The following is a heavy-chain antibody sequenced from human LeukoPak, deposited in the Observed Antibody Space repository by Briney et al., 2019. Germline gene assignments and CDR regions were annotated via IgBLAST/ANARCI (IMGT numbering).Heavy chain of an antibody. D-gene: IGHD6-13*01. V-gene: IGHV3-30-3*01. Sequence: GGSLRLSCAASGFTFSDYTMDWVRQAPGKGLEWVAVISYDGTSKYYADSVKGRFTISRDNSKNTLYLQMSSLRAEDTAVYYCATVGSSTWYYFDYWGQGTLVTVSS. CDR1: GFTFSDYT. CDR3: ATVGSSTWYYFDY. J-gene: IGHJ4*02. CDR2: ISYDGTSK.